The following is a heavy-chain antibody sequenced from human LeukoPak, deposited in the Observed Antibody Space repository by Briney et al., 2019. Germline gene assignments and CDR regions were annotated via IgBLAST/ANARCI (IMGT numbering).Heavy chain of an antibody. CDR3: ARPYSGSYKNWYFDL. CDR1: GDTFSIYG. CDR2: IIPISGAA. D-gene: IGHD1-26*01. J-gene: IGHJ2*01. V-gene: IGHV1-69*05. Sequence: SVKVSCKAVGDTFSIYGISWVRQAPGQGLEWMGGIIPISGAAEYAQKFQGRVTMTRDTSTSTVYMELSSLRSEDTAVYYCARPYSGSYKNWYFDLWGRGTLVTVSS.